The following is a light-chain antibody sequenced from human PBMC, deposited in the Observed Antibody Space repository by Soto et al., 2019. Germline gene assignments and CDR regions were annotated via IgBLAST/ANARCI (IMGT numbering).Light chain of an antibody. CDR2: KAS. J-gene: IGKJ1*01. V-gene: IGKV4-1*01. Sequence: DMVLTQSPDSLAVSVGERATINCKSNQSLLFSSNNKDYLAWYQQKPGKAPNLLIYKASSLRSGVPSRFSGSGSGTEFTLTISSLQPDDSATYYCQQYKSYPWTFGQGTKVDI. CDR1: QSLLFSSNNKDY. CDR3: QQYKSYPWT.